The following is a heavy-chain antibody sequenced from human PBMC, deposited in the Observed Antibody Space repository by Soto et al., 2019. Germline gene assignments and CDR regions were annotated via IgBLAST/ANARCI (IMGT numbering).Heavy chain of an antibody. J-gene: IGHJ4*02. CDR1: GYTFTSYD. V-gene: IGHV1-8*01. Sequence: QVQLVQSGAEVKKPGASVKVSCKASGYTFTSYDINWVRQATGQGLEWMGWMNPNSGNTGYAQKFQXXVXMXXNTSISTAYMELSSLRSEDTAVYYCARYSSGCFDYWGQGTLVTVSS. CDR2: MNPNSGNT. D-gene: IGHD6-19*01. CDR3: ARYSSGCFDY.